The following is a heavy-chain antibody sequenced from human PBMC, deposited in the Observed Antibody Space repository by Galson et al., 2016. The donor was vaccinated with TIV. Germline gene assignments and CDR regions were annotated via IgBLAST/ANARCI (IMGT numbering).Heavy chain of an antibody. V-gene: IGHV3-30*18. CDR3: AKEEDSGYYPNDAFDF. CDR1: GFTFSSYN. D-gene: IGHD3-3*01. Sequence: SLRLSCAASGFTFSSYNMRWVRQAPGKGLEWVAVIAYDGSYKHYAGSVKGRFTVSRDNSKTTLDLQMNSLGAEDTALYYCAKEEDSGYYPNDAFDFWGQGTMVTVS. CDR2: IAYDGSYK. J-gene: IGHJ3*01.